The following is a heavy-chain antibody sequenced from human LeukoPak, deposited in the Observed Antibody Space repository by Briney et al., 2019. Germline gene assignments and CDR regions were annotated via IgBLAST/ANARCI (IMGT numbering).Heavy chain of an antibody. D-gene: IGHD3-10*01. V-gene: IGHV4-39*07. J-gene: IGHJ4*02. CDR3: ASFYYGSGSY. CDR1: GGSISSSSYY. Sequence: PSETLSLTCTVSGGSISSSSYYWGWIRQPPGKGLEWIGSIYYSGSTYYNPSLKSRVTISVDTPKNQFSLKLSSVTAADTAVYYCASFYYGSGSYWGQGTLVTVSS. CDR2: IYYSGST.